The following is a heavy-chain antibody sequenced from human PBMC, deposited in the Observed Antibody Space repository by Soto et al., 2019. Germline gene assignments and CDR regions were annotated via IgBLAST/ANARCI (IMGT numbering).Heavy chain of an antibody. CDR3: ARDGEGFGEAEYYYYYGMDV. D-gene: IGHD3-10*01. V-gene: IGHV1-18*01. CDR2: ISAYNGNT. CDR1: GYTFTSYG. J-gene: IGHJ6*02. Sequence: GASVKVSCKASGYTFTSYGISWVRQAPGQGLEWMGWISAYNGNTNYAQKLQGRVTMTTDTSTSTAYMELRSLRSDDTAVYYCARDGEGFGEAEYYYYYGMDVWGQGTRVTVSS.